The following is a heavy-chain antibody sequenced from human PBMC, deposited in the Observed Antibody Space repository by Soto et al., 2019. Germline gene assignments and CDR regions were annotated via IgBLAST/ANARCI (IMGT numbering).Heavy chain of an antibody. J-gene: IGHJ4*02. Sequence: QVQLVQSGAEVKKPGASVEVSCKASGYTFTRYAMHWVRQAPGQGLEWMGGIIPIFGTANYAQKFQGRVTITADESTSTAYMELSSLRSEDTAVYYCARFRYSGSYYDYWGQGTLVTVSS. CDR3: ARFRYSGSYYDY. CDR1: GYTFTRYA. D-gene: IGHD1-26*01. V-gene: IGHV1-69*13. CDR2: IIPIFGTA.